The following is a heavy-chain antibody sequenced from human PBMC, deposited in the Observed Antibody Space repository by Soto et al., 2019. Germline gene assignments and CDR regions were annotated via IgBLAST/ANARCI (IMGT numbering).Heavy chain of an antibody. V-gene: IGHV3-30-3*01. D-gene: IGHD3-9*01. CDR1: GFTFSSYA. Sequence: PGGSLRLSCAASGFTFSSYAVHWVRQAPGKGLEWVAVISYDGSNKYYADSVKGRFTISRDNSKNTLYLQMNSLRAEDTAVYYCARDELVAYYFDYWGQGTLVTVSS. J-gene: IGHJ4*02. CDR2: ISYDGSNK. CDR3: ARDELVAYYFDY.